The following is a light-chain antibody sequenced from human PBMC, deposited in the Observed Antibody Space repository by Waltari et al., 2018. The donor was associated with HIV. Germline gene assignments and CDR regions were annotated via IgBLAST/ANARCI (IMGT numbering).Light chain of an antibody. J-gene: IGLJ2*01. V-gene: IGLV3-1*01. CDR1: QLGTKI. CDR3: QAWDTSAYVL. Sequence: SYELTQPPSVSVSPGQTATISCSGDQLGTKIVRWYKQRPGQPPPVVIFQDGTRPAGSSERIAGSNSGNTATLTIRGTQAIDEADYYCQAWDTSAYVLFGGGTKLTVL. CDR2: QDG.